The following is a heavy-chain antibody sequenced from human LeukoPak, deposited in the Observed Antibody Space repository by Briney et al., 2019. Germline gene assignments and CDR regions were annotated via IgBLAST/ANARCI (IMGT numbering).Heavy chain of an antibody. V-gene: IGHV4-39*07. J-gene: IGHJ5*02. CDR1: GGSISSSPYY. CDR3: AKGAGGFSYYNWFAP. Sequence: SETLSLTCTVSGGSISSSPYYWGWIRQPPGKGLEWIGSIYYSGTTHYNPSLESRVTISVDTSKNQFSLKLASVTAADTALYYCAKGAGGFSYYNWFAPWGQETLVTVSS. D-gene: IGHD5-18*01. CDR2: IYYSGTT.